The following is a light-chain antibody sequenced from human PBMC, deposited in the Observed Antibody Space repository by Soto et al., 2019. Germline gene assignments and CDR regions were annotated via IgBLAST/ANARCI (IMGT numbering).Light chain of an antibody. CDR2: GAF. CDR1: QSISSSY. CDR3: QQYVSLPIS. V-gene: IGKV3-20*01. Sequence: ESVLMRAPGTLNLNQEERATLSCRASQSISSSYLAWYQQKPGQAPRLLIYGAFSRATGIPDRFSGSGSGTDFTLTINRVAPEDFAVYYCQQYVSLPISFGQGTRLEI. J-gene: IGKJ5*01.